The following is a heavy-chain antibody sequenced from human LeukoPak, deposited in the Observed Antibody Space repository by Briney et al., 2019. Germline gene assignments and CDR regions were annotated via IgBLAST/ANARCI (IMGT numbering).Heavy chain of an antibody. CDR2: IKLDGSEK. CDR1: GFTFSSYW. CDR3: ARISSSRYYFDY. V-gene: IGHV3-7*01. Sequence: GGSLRLSCAASGFTFSSYWMTWVRQAPGRGLEWVANIKLDGSEKYYVDSVKGRFTISRDDAENSVYLQINSLSAEDTAVYYCARISSSRYYFDYWGQGTLVTVSP. J-gene: IGHJ4*02. D-gene: IGHD6-13*01.